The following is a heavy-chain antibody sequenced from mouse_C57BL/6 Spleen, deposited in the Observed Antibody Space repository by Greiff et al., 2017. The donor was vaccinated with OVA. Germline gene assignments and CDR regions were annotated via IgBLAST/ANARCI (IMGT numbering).Heavy chain of an antibody. CDR1: GYAFSSYW. Sequence: QVHVQQSGAELVKPGASVKISCKASGYAFSSYWMHWVKQRPGQGLEWIGQIYPGDGDTNYNGKFKGKATLTADKSSSTAYMQLSSLTSEDSAVYFCARYGIRFTTYYVDYWGQGTTLTVSA. J-gene: IGHJ2*01. D-gene: IGHD1-1*01. CDR2: IYPGDGDT. CDR3: ARYGIRFTTYYVDY. V-gene: IGHV1-80*01.